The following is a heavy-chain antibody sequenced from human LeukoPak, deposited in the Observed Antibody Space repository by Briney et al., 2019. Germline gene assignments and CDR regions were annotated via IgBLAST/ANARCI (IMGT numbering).Heavy chain of an antibody. V-gene: IGHV1-2*02. CDR1: GYTFTGYY. CDR2: INPNSGGT. J-gene: IGHJ4*02. D-gene: IGHD6-6*01. CDR3: AREVGALRGREIAARATFPYYFDY. Sequence: VRXSFKASGYTFTGYYMHWVRQAPXQGLEWMGWINPNSGGTNYAQKFQGRVTMTRDTSISTAYMELSRLRSDDTAVYYCAREVGALRGREIAARATFPYYFDYWGQGTLVTVSS.